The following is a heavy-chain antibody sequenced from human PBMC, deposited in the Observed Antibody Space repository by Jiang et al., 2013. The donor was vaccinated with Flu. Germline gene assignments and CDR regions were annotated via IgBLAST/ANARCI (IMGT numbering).Heavy chain of an antibody. V-gene: IGHV3-23*01. D-gene: IGHD2-8*01. CDR3: AKGTCTNGVCYSFIDY. J-gene: IGHJ4*02. CDR2: ISDSGGST. Sequence: VQLLESGGGLVQPGGSLRLACAASGFTFSSYAMNWVRQAPGKGLEWVSGISDSGGSTYYADSVKGRFTISRDNSKNTLYLQMNSQRAEDTAVYYCAKGTCTNGVCYSFIDYWGQGTLVTVSS. CDR1: GFTFSSYA.